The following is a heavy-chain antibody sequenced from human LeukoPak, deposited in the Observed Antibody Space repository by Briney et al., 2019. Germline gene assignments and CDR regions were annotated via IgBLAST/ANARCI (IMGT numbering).Heavy chain of an antibody. Sequence: GGSLRLSCAASGFTFSSYGMHWVRQAPGKGLEWVAVIWYDGSNKYYADSVKGRFTISRDNSKNTLYLQMNSLRAEDTAVYYCARGDYSNCCGYWGQGTLVTVSS. CDR1: GFTFSSYG. J-gene: IGHJ4*02. CDR2: IWYDGSNK. CDR3: ARGDYSNCCGY. V-gene: IGHV3-33*01. D-gene: IGHD4-11*01.